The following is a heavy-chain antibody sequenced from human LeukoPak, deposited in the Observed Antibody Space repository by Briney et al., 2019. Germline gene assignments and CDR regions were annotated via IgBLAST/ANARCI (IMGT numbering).Heavy chain of an antibody. Sequence: GGSLRLSCAASGFTVSNNYIGWVRQAPGKGLEWVAVIYSGGSTKYADSVKARFTISRDNSKNTVYLQMNSLRADDTAVYYCARATLENGGQGTLVSVS. J-gene: IGHJ4*02. CDR3: ARATLEN. V-gene: IGHV3-53*01. CDR1: GFTVSNNY. CDR2: IYSGGST.